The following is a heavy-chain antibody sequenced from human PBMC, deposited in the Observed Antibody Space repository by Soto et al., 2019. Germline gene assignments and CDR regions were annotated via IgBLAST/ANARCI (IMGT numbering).Heavy chain of an antibody. V-gene: IGHV1-8*01. CDR3: ARGRLSTAFDY. CDR1: GYTFTSYD. D-gene: IGHD2-2*01. J-gene: IGHJ4*02. Sequence: QVQLVQSGAEVKKPGASVKVSCKASGYTFTSYDISWVRQATGQGLEWMGWVNPNTGNTGYVQKFKGRVIMTANISTSTAYIEVSSLRFDDTAVYYCARGRLSTAFDYWGQGTLATVSS. CDR2: VNPNTGNT.